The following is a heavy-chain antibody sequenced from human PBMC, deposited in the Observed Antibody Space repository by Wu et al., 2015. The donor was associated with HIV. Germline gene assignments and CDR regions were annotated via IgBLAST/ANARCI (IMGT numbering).Heavy chain of an antibody. D-gene: IGHD3-3*01. CDR3: ARDFKAGITIFGVVTPVPRFVP. CDR2: ISAYNGNT. Sequence: QVQLVQSGAEVKKPGASVKVSCKASGYTFTSYGISWVRQAPGQGLEWMGWISAYNGNTNYAQKLQGRVTMTTDTSTSTAYMELRSLRSDDTAVYYCARDFKAGITIFGVVTPVPRFVPSGDGTVVTVSS. J-gene: IGHJ5*02. CDR1: GYTFTSYG. V-gene: IGHV1-18*01.